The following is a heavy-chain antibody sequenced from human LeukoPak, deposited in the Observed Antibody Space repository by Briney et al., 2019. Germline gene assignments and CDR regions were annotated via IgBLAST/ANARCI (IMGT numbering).Heavy chain of an antibody. Sequence: GGSLRLSCAASGFIFSKYSMHWVRQAPGKGLEWVSHISSSSDTIYYADSVKGRFTISRDNAKNSLYLQMNSLRDEDTAVYYCARDGYCSSGSCYGSYDYWGQGTLVTVSS. CDR1: GFIFSKYS. D-gene: IGHD2-15*01. J-gene: IGHJ4*02. CDR2: ISSSSDTI. CDR3: ARDGYCSSGSCYGSYDY. V-gene: IGHV3-48*02.